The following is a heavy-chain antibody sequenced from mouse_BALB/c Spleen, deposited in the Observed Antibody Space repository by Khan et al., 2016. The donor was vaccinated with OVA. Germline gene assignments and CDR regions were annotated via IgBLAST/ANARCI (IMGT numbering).Heavy chain of an antibody. J-gene: IGHJ2*01. CDR2: ISYSGGT. CDR1: GYSITSGYA. V-gene: IGHV3-2*02. CDR3: ARGNYYGYYFDY. Sequence: VPLQESGPGLVKPSQSLSLTCTVTGYSITSGYAWNWIRQFPGNKLEWMGYISYSGGTSYNPSLKSRISITRDTSKNQFFLQLNSVTTEDTATYYCARGNYYGYYFDYWGQGTTLTVAS. D-gene: IGHD1-1*01.